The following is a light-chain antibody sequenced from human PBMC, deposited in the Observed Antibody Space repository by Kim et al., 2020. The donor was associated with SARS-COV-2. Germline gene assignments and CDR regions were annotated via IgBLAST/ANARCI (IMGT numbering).Light chain of an antibody. Sequence: SPGQSVPISSPGTSSDVGGYTSVSWYQQHPGKAPSLMICDVSKRPSGVPDRFSGSRAAGTASLTISGIQAEDGTDYYGCSEAGSWVFGGGTQLTVL. CDR3: CSEAGSWV. CDR2: DVS. J-gene: IGLJ3*02. V-gene: IGLV2-11*01. CDR1: SSDVGGYTS.